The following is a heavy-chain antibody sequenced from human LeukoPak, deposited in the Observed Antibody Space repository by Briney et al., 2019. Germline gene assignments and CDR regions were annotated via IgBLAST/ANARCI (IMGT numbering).Heavy chain of an antibody. CDR3: ARLGLGTGHYFDY. V-gene: IGHV4-34*01. CDR2: INHSGST. D-gene: IGHD7-27*01. CDR1: GGSFSGYY. Sequence: SETLSLTCAVYGGSFSGYYWSWIRQPPGKGLEWIGEINHSGSTNYNPSLKSRVTISVDTSKNQFSLKLSSVTAADTAVYYCARLGLGTGHYFDYWGQGTLVTVSS. J-gene: IGHJ4*02.